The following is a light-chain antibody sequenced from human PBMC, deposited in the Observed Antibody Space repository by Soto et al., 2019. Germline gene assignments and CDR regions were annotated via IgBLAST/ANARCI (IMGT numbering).Light chain of an antibody. CDR3: SSYTTTSTYV. Sequence: QSALTQPASVSGSPGQSITISCTGTSSDVGAYDYVSWYQQHPGKAPMFMIYEDTNRPSGVSHRFSGSKYGNTASLTISGLQAEDEADYYCSSYTTTSTYVSGTGTKVTVL. J-gene: IGLJ1*01. CDR2: EDT. CDR1: SSDVGAYDY. V-gene: IGLV2-14*01.